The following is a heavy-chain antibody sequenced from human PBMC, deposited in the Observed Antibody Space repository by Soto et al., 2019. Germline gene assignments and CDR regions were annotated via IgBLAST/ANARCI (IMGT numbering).Heavy chain of an antibody. CDR3: GRVRVIRGNKPSPLGP. J-gene: IGHJ5*02. CDR1: GGTFNNYG. CDR2: IIPLYGTV. D-gene: IGHD3-10*01. V-gene: IGHV1-69*06. Sequence: QDHLAQSGAEVRQPGSSVTVSCKASGGTFNNYGISWVRQAPGQGLDWMGVIIPLYGTVTYAQKFQGRASITPDKTTSTAHMDLRKLRSDDTAVYYCGRVRVIRGNKPSPLGPWGQGTQVTV.